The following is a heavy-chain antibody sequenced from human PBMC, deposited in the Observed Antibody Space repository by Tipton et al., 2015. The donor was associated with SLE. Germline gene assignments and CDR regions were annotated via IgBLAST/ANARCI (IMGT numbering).Heavy chain of an antibody. CDR2: IYNSGSA. J-gene: IGHJ5*02. Sequence: TLSLTCTVSGASISSGGYYWSWIRQHPGEGLEWIGYIYNSGSAHYNASLKSRVTISEDTSKNQFSLKLTSVTAADTAIYYCVRGHPHIVVLIGGGWFDPWGQGTLVTVSS. V-gene: IGHV4-31*03. D-gene: IGHD2-21*01. CDR3: VRGHPHIVVLIGGGWFDP. CDR1: GASISSGGYY.